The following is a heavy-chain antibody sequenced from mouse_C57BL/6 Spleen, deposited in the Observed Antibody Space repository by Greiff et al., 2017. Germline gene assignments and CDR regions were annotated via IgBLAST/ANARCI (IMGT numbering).Heavy chain of an antibody. CDR2: IDPSDSET. D-gene: IGHD2-1*01. CDR3: ARGDGNSYYYAMDY. Sequence: QVQLQQSGAELVRPGSSVKLSCKASGYTFTSYWMHWVKQRPIQGLEWIGNIDPSDSETHYNQKFKDKATLTVDKSSSTAYMQLSSLTSEDSAVYYCARGDGNSYYYAMDYWGQGTSVTVSS. V-gene: IGHV1-52*01. CDR1: GYTFTSYW. J-gene: IGHJ4*01.